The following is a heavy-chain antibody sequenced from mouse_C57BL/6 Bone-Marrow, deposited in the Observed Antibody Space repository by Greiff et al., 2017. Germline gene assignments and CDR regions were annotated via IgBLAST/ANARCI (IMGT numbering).Heavy chain of an antibody. D-gene: IGHD1-1*01. Sequence: QVQLQQSGAELVKPGASVKISCKASGYAFSSYWMNWVKQRPGKGLEWIGQIYPGDGDTNYNGKFTGKATLTADKSSSTAYMQLSSLTSEDSAVYFCARKHYYYGSSSLYWYFDVWGTGTTVTVSS. CDR2: IYPGDGDT. J-gene: IGHJ1*03. CDR1: GYAFSSYW. CDR3: ARKHYYYGSSSLYWYFDV. V-gene: IGHV1-80*01.